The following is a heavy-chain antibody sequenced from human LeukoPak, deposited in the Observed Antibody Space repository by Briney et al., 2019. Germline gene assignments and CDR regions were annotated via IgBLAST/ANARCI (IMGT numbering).Heavy chain of an antibody. CDR2: INQDGSEE. CDR1: GFPFSSHW. D-gene: IGHD6-19*01. CDR3: ASGAGWVSFN. V-gene: IGHV3-7*01. J-gene: IGHJ4*02. Sequence: GGSLRLSCAASGFPFSSHWVSWFRQSPEKGLEWVAHINQDGSEEYYVDSVKGRFTISRDNARNSQFLQMNSLRTEDTAVYYCASGAGWVSFNWGQGTLVTVSS.